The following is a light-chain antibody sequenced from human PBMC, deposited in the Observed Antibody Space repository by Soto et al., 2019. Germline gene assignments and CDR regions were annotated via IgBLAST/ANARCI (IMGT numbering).Light chain of an antibody. CDR2: GNT. CDR3: LSFDSSLSVV. Sequence: QSVLTQPPSVSGAPGQRVTLSCTGSSSTIGAGYDVHWYQQLPGRAPKLLIYGNTNRPSGVPDRFSGSKSGTSASLAITGLQAEDEADYYCLSFDSSLSVVFGGGTKLTVL. J-gene: IGLJ2*01. CDR1: SSTIGAGYD. V-gene: IGLV1-40*01.